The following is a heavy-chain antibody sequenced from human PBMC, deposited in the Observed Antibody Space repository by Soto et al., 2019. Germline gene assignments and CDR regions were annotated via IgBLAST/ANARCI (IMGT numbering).Heavy chain of an antibody. D-gene: IGHD1-20*01. CDR2: TSHDGSHE. J-gene: IGHJ4*02. CDR3: ARTRYNWKNSDY. Sequence: PGGSLRLSCAASGFTFSNYAMHWVRQAPGKGLEWVALTSHDGSHEYYADSVNGRFTISRDNSNNTLYLQMTSLRAEDTALYYCARTRYNWKNSDYWGQGTLVPSPQ. CDR1: GFTFSNYA. V-gene: IGHV3-30-3*01.